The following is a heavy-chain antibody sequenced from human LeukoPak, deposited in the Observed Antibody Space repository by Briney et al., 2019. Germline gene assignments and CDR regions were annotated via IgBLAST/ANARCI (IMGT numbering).Heavy chain of an antibody. J-gene: IGHJ6*03. CDR1: GGTFSSYA. V-gene: IGHV1-69*13. Sequence: ASVKVSCKASGGTFSSYAISWVRQAPGQGLEWMGGIIPIFGTANYAQKFQGRVTITADESTSTAYMELSSLRSEDTAVYYCARDYGGNPGDYYYMDVWGKGTTVTVSS. CDR2: IIPIFGTA. CDR3: ARDYGGNPGDYYYMDV. D-gene: IGHD4-23*01.